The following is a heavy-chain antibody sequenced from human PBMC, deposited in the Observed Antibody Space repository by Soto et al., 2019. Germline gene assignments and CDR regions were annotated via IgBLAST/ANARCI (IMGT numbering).Heavy chain of an antibody. CDR2: IYSGGST. Sequence: EVQLVESGGGLIQPGGSLRLSCAASGFTVSSNYMSWVRQAPGKGLEWVSVIYSGGSTYYADSVKGRFTISRDNSKNTLYLQMNSLGAEDTAVYYCARGHYDFWSGYQRGWFEPWGQGTLVTVSS. D-gene: IGHD3-3*01. CDR1: GFTVSSNY. J-gene: IGHJ5*02. CDR3: ARGHYDFWSGYQRGWFEP. V-gene: IGHV3-53*01.